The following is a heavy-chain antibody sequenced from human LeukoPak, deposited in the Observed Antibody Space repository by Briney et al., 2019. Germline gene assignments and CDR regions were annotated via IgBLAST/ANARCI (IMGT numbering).Heavy chain of an antibody. Sequence: PGRSLRLSCAASGFTFSSYGMHWVRQAPGKGLEWVAVISYDGSNKYYADSVKGRFTISRDNSKNTLYLQMNSLRAEDTAAYYCAAGPAAPDYWGQGTLVTVSS. V-gene: IGHV3-30*03. CDR2: ISYDGSNK. J-gene: IGHJ4*02. D-gene: IGHD2-2*01. CDR3: AAGPAAPDY. CDR1: GFTFSSYG.